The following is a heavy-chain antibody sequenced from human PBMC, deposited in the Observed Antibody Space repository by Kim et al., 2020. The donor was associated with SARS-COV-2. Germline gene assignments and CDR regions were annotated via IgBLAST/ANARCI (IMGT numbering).Heavy chain of an antibody. CDR3: ARDVAPTMATIFVDYFDS. CDR2: ISSSSSYI. V-gene: IGHV3-21*01. Sequence: GGSLRLSCAASGFTFSSYSMNWVRQAPGKGLEWVSSISSSSSYIYYADSVKGRFTISRDNAKNSLYLQMNSLRAEDTAVYYCARDVAPTMATIFVDYFDSWGQGTLVTVSS. CDR1: GFTFSSYS. D-gene: IGHD3-3*01. J-gene: IGHJ4*02.